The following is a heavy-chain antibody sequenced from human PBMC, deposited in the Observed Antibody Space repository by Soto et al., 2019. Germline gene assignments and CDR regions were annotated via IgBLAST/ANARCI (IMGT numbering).Heavy chain of an antibody. CDR3: ARGYYDSSAYSYFDY. D-gene: IGHD3-22*01. CDR2: INPSGGST. CDR1: GYIFTNYN. Sequence: ASVKVSCKASGYIFTNYNVHWVRQAPGQGLEWMGIINPSGGSTTHLQKFQGRVTMTRDTSTSTVYMELSSLRSEDTAVYYCARGYYDSSAYSYFDYWGQGTLVTVSS. V-gene: IGHV1-46*01. J-gene: IGHJ4*02.